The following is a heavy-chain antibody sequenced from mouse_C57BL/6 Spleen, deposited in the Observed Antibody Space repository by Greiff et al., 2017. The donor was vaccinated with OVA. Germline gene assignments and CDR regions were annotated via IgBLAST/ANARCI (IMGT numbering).Heavy chain of an antibody. CDR1: GFTFTDYY. J-gene: IGHJ2*01. CDR2: IRNKANGYTT. CDR3: ASHLLWSFDY. Sequence: EVKLMESGGGLVQPGGSLSLSCAASGFTFTDYYMSWVRQPPGKALEWLGFIRNKANGYTTEYSASVKGRFTISRDNSQSILYLQMNALIAEDSATYYCASHLLWSFDYWGQGTTLTVSS. D-gene: IGHD2-1*01. V-gene: IGHV7-3*01.